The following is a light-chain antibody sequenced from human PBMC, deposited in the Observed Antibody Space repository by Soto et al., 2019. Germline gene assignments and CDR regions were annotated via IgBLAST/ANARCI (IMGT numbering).Light chain of an antibody. J-gene: IGKJ1*01. Sequence: DIQMTQSPSSLSASVGDRVTITCRASQAIITYLNWYQQKPGKAPELLIYGASSLQSGVPSRFSGSGSGTDFTLTVSSLQPEDFATYYCQQSYSTPGTFGQGTKVEIK. CDR2: GAS. V-gene: IGKV1-39*01. CDR3: QQSYSTPGT. CDR1: QAIITY.